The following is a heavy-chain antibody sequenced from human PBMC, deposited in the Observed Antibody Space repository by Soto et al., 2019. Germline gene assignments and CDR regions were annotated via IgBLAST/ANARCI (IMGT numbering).Heavy chain of an antibody. CDR3: ARDRGGRDGYNYLDYYYGMDV. J-gene: IGHJ6*02. D-gene: IGHD5-12*01. V-gene: IGHV4-31*03. CDR1: GGSISSGGYY. Sequence: QVQLQESGPGLVKPSQTLSLTCTVSGGSISSGGYYWSWIRQHPGKGLEWIGYIYYSGSTYYNPSHKGRVTRSVDTSKNQFSLKLSSVTAADTAVYYCARDRGGRDGYNYLDYYYGMDVWGQGTTVTVSS. CDR2: IYYSGST.